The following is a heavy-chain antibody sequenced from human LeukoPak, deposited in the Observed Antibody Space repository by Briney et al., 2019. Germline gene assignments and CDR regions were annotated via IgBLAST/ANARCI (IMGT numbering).Heavy chain of an antibody. CDR1: GYTFTVYY. CDR2: INLSGGST. V-gene: IGHV1-46*01. J-gene: IGHJ5*02. D-gene: IGHD2-2*01. CDR3: AGEGSCSNRCEFDH. Sequence: GASVKVSSKASGYTFTVYYMHWVREAPGQGLEWMGMINLSGGSTTNAQKFQGRVTMTRDTSTNTVYMELSSLKSEDTAVYYCAGEGSCSNRCEFDHWGQGTLVTVSS.